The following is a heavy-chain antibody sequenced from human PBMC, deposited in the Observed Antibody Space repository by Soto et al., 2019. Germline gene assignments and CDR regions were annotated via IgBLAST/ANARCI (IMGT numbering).Heavy chain of an antibody. CDR1: GFTFSSYA. V-gene: IGHV3-23*01. J-gene: IGHJ3*02. CDR3: AKGGVSYDYVWGSYRHMVDAFDI. Sequence: EVQLLESGGGLVQPGGSLRLSCAASGFTFSSYAMSWVRQAPGKGLEWVSAISGSGGSTYYADSVKGRFTISRDNSKNTLYLQMNSLRAEDTAVYYCAKGGVSYDYVWGSYRHMVDAFDIWGQWTMVTVSS. CDR2: ISGSGGST. D-gene: IGHD3-16*02.